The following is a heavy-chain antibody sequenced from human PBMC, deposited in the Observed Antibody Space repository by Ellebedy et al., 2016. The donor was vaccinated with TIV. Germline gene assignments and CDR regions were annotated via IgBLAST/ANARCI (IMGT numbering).Heavy chain of an antibody. V-gene: IGHV3-23*01. Sequence: GESLKISCAASGFSFDDCAMHWVRQPPGKGLEWVSGISSGGITYYADSVRGRFTISRDNSKTTLYLQMNSLRAEDTATYYCVKGSGTMDVWGQGTTVTVSS. CDR2: ISSGGIT. CDR1: GFSFDDCA. D-gene: IGHD1-1*01. CDR3: VKGSGTMDV. J-gene: IGHJ6*02.